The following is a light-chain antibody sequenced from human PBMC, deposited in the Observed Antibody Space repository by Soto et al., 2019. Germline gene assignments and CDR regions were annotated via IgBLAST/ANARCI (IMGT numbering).Light chain of an antibody. V-gene: IGLV1-44*01. CDR3: ATWDGSLSAYV. J-gene: IGLJ1*01. CDR2: SNI. Sequence: QSVLTQSPSASGTPGQGVTISCSGSSSNIGSNTVDWYQQFPGTAPKLLIYSNIKRPSGVPDRFSGSKSVTSASLAIRGLQSEDEADYFCATWDGSLSAYVFGTGTKVNVL. CDR1: SSNIGSNT.